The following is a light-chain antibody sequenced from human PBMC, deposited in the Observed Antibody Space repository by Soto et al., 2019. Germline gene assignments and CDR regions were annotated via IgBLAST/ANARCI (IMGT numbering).Light chain of an antibody. Sequence: DIHVRQFASFLSASVVYIFTITFRASQGINNYLAWYQQKSGRAPKLLIYAAFTLHSGVPSRFSGSGSGTEFTLTISSLHPEDFATYYCQQLDSYPLTFGGGTKVDIK. CDR3: QQLDSYPLT. J-gene: IGKJ4*01. CDR1: QGINNY. V-gene: IGKV1-9*01. CDR2: AAF.